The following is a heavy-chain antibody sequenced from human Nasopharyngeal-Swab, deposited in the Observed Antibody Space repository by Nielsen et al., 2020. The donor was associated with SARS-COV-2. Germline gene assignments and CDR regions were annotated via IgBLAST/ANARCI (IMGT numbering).Heavy chain of an antibody. J-gene: IGHJ5*02. V-gene: IGHV2-5*02. D-gene: IGHD3-22*01. CDR3: AHSSTMIVVADNWFDP. CDR2: IYWDDDK. CDR1: GFSLSTSGVG. Sequence: SGPTLVKPTQTLTLTCTFSGFSLSTSGVGVGWIRQPPGKALEWLALIYWDDDKCYSPSLKGRLTITKHTSKNQVVLTMTNMNPVDTATYYCAHSSTMIVVADNWFDPWGQGTLVTVSS.